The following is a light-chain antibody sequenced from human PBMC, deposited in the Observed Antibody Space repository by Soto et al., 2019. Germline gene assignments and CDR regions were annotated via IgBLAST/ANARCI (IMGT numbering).Light chain of an antibody. J-gene: IGKJ1*01. CDR1: QIVSSSY. Sequence: EIVLTQSPGTLSLSPGERATLFCRVSQIVSSSYLAWYQQKPGQAPRLLIYGASSRATGIPDRFSGSGSGTDFTLTISRLEPEDFAVYYCQQHGSSPPAWTVGQGTMVEIK. CDR2: GAS. CDR3: QQHGSSPPAWT. V-gene: IGKV3-20*01.